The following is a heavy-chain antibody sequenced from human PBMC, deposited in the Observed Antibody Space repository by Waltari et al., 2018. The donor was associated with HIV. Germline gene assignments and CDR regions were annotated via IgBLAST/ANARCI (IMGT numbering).Heavy chain of an antibody. CDR1: GGSISSSTYY. CDR2: IYYSAST. D-gene: IGHD3-22*01. J-gene: IGHJ5*02. V-gene: IGHV4-39*01. Sequence: QLQLQESGPGLVKPSETLSLTCTVSGGSISSSTYYWGWIRQPPGKGLEWIGSIYYSASTYYNASLKSRVTISVDTSKNQFSLKLSAVTAADTAVYYCARHRPKYYGSIKYNWFDPWGQGTLVTVSS. CDR3: ARHRPKYYGSIKYNWFDP.